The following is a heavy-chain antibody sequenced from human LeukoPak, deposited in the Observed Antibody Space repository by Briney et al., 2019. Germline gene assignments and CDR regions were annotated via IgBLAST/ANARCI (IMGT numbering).Heavy chain of an antibody. CDR2: INHSGST. J-gene: IGHJ6*02. CDR3: WRIWLHTLYFSYGMDV. Sequence: SESLSLTCAVYGGSFSSYYWSWIRQPPGKGLEWIGEINHSGSTNYNPSLKSRVTISVDKSKNQFSLKLSSVTAADTAVFYCWRIWLHTLYFSYGMDVWGQGTTVTVSS. V-gene: IGHV4-34*01. CDR1: GGSFSSYY. D-gene: IGHD5-24*01.